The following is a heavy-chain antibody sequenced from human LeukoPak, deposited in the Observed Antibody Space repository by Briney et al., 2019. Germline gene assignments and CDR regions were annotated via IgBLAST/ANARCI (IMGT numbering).Heavy chain of an antibody. CDR3: ARTPRNGHIES. Sequence: ASVRVSCKASGYTLTSYYINWVRQATGQGLEWMGWMNPNTGNTGYAQKFQGRVTMTRNTSISTAYMDLSSLRSEDTAVYYCARTPRNGHIESWGQGTLVTVSS. CDR1: GYTLTSYY. D-gene: IGHD5-24*01. V-gene: IGHV1-8*01. CDR2: MNPNTGNT. J-gene: IGHJ5*01.